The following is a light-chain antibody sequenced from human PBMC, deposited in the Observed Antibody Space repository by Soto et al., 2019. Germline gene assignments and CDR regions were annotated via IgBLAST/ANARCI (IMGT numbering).Light chain of an antibody. J-gene: IGLJ1*01. CDR2: QDS. CDR3: QAGDSSTV. V-gene: IGLV3-1*01. CDR1: KLGDKY. Sequence: SYELTQPPSVSVSPGQTASITCSGDKLGDKYACWYQQKPGQSPVLVIYQDSKRPSVIPERFSGSNSGNTATLTISGTQAMDEADYYCQAGDSSTVFGTGTKLTVL.